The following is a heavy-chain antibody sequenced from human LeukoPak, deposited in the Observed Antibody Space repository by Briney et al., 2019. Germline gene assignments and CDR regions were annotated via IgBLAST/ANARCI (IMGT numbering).Heavy chain of an antibody. CDR3: ARAPYDILTGYSLNWFDP. CDR1: GYTFTTYA. J-gene: IGHJ5*02. V-gene: IGHV1-3*01. CDR2: INADNGNT. D-gene: IGHD3-9*01. Sequence: ASVKVSCKASGYTFTTYAIHWVRQAPGQRLEWMGWINADNGNTKYSQKFRGRVIITRDTSAYTAYMELSSLSSEDTAVYYCARAPYDILTGYSLNWFDPWGQGTLVTVSS.